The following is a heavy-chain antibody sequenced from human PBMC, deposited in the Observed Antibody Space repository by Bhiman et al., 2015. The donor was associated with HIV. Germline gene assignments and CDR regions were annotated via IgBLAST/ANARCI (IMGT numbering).Heavy chain of an antibody. Sequence: EVQLVESGGGLVQPGGSLRLSCAASGFTFSSYWMSWVRQAPGKGLEWVANIKQDGSEKYYVDSVKGRFTISRDNAKNSLYLQMNSLRAEDTAVYYCARRGRYYDSSGYYLVYWGQGTLVTVSS. J-gene: IGHJ4*02. CDR2: IKQDGSEK. CDR1: GFTFSSYW. D-gene: IGHD3-22*01. V-gene: IGHV3-7*01. CDR3: ARRGRYYDSSGYYLVY.